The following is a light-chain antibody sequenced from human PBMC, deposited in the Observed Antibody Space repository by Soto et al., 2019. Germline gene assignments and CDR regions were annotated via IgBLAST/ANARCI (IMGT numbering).Light chain of an antibody. V-gene: IGKV3-15*01. Sequence: EIVMTQSPATLAVSPGERATLSCRASQSVRSNLAWYLQKPGQAPRLLIYGASTRATGIPVRFSGSGSGTEFTLTISSLQSEDFAVYYCQQYNDWPDFGQGTRLEIK. J-gene: IGKJ5*01. CDR2: GAS. CDR3: QQYNDWPD. CDR1: QSVRSN.